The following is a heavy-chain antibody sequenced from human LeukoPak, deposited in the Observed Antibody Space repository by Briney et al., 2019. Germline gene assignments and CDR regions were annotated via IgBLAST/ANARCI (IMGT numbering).Heavy chain of an antibody. J-gene: IGHJ5*02. CDR3: ARDIKRSRARWENLGFDP. CDR1: GYTFTSYG. V-gene: IGHV1-18*01. Sequence: ASVKVSCKASGYTFTSYGISWVRQAPGQGLEWMGWISAYNGNTNYAQKFQGRVTMTTDTSTSTAYMELRSLRSDDTAMYYCARDIKRSRARWENLGFDPWGQGTLVTVSS. D-gene: IGHD1-14*01. CDR2: ISAYNGNT.